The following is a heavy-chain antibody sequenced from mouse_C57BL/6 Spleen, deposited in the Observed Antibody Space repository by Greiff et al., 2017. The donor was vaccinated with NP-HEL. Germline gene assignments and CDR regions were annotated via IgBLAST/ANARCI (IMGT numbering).Heavy chain of an antibody. J-gene: IGHJ3*01. CDR2: IRLKSDNYAT. Sequence: EVKLVESGGGLVQPGGSMKLSCVASGFTFSNYWMNWVRQSPEKGLEWVAQIRLKSDNYATHYAESVKGRFTISRDDSKSSVYLQMNYLRAEDTGIYYCTGYYDGFYRFSYWGQRTLVPVSA. V-gene: IGHV6-3*01. D-gene: IGHD2-3*01. CDR3: TGYYDGFYRFSY. CDR1: GFTFSNYW.